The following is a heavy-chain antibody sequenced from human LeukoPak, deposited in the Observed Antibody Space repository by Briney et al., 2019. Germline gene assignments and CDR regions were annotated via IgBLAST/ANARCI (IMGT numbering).Heavy chain of an antibody. CDR1: RLTFTYW. CDR3: ASSFSDDFWSGHF. Sequence: GGSLRLSCAASRLTFTYWMGWVRQAPGKGLEWVANIKQDGGEKYYVDSVKGRFTIFRDNAKKSLYLQMNSLRAEDTAVYYCASSFSDDFWSGHFWGQGTLVTVSS. D-gene: IGHD3-3*01. V-gene: IGHV3-7*01. CDR2: IKQDGGEK. J-gene: IGHJ4*02.